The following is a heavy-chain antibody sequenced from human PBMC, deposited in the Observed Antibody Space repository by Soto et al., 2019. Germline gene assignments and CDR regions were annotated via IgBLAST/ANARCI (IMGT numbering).Heavy chain of an antibody. CDR1: GNTFSYRY. J-gene: IGHJ4*02. D-gene: IGHD1-26*01. CDR2: ITPFSGDV. CDR3: ASGGAGSGPFTWELPDH. Sequence: QMQLVQSGAEVKKTGSSVTVSCKALGNTFSYRYLHWVRQAPGQALGWMGWITPFSGDVHYAQKFQERVTLTRDRSINTAYMRMSSLRSEDTAIYFCASGGAGSGPFTWELPDHWGQGTLVTVSS. V-gene: IGHV1-45*02.